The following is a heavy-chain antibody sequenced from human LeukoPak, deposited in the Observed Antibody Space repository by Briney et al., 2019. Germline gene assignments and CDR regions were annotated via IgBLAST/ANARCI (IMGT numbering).Heavy chain of an antibody. CDR1: GFTVSGNY. CDR2: IYSGGTT. D-gene: IGHD3-22*01. V-gene: IGHV3-53*01. CDR3: ARRTFYYDSRGYRYFFDY. Sequence: GGSLRLSCAVSGFTVSGNYMSWVRQAPGKGLEWVSLIYSGGTTYYADSVKGRFTISRDNAKNSLYLQMSSLRAEDTALYYCARRTFYYDSRGYRYFFDYWGQGTLVTVSS. J-gene: IGHJ4*02.